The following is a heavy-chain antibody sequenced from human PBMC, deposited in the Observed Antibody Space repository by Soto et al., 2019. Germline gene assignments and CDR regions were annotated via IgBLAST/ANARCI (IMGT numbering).Heavy chain of an antibody. CDR2: IYRTGST. Sequence: SETLSLTCAVSGGSFTSNNWWTWVRQPPGQGLEWIGEIYRTGSTNYNPSLKSRVTISLDKSENQFSLKVTSLTAADTAVYYCASRDPGTSVDYWGEGTLVTVSS. CDR3: ASRDPGTSVDY. J-gene: IGHJ4*02. V-gene: IGHV4-4*02. D-gene: IGHD1-7*01. CDR1: GGSFTSNNW.